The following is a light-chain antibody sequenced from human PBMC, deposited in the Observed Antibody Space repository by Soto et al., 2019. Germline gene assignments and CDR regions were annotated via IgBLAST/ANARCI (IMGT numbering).Light chain of an antibody. CDR2: TAS. CDR3: QQSDSTPIT. J-gene: IGKJ5*01. CDR1: QIISNY. V-gene: IGKV1-39*01. Sequence: DIQMTQSPSSLSASVGDRVTITCRASQIISNYLNWYQQKPGKAPKLLIYTASSLQSGVPSRFSGSGSGTDFTLTISSLQPEDFATYYCQQSDSTPITFGQGTRLEIK.